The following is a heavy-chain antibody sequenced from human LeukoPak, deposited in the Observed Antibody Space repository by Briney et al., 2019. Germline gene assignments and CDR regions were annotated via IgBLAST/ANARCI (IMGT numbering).Heavy chain of an antibody. CDR3: ARDFWYMDV. CDR1: GFIFSSYR. CDR2: ISSASSTI. J-gene: IGHJ6*03. V-gene: IGHV3-48*01. Sequence: PGGSLRLSCAASGFIFSSYRMNWVRQAPGKGLEWVSYISSASSTIYYADSVKGRFTISRDNAKNSLYLQMNSLRAEDTAVYYCARDFWYMDVWGKGTTVTVSS. D-gene: IGHD3-3*01.